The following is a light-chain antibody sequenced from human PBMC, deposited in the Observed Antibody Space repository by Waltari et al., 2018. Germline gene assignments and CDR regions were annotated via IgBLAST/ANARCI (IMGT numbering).Light chain of an antibody. V-gene: IGKV1-39*01. CDR2: LAS. Sequence: DIQMTQSPSSLSASIGDRVTITCRASQTISHSLNWYQQKPGKAPKLLVYLASNLQSGVPSKFSGRGSGTDFTLTISSLQPDDFATYFCHQTYNSPFTFGPGTKVDVK. CDR3: HQTYNSPFT. CDR1: QTISHS. J-gene: IGKJ3*01.